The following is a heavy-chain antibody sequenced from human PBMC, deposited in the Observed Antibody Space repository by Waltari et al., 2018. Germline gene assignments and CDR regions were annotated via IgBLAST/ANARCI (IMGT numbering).Heavy chain of an antibody. CDR2: INSNTGDS. Sequence: QVQLEQSGPEVKQPGASVRVSCKTSGYTFTSNYLHWVRQAPGQGLEWMAWINSNTGDSQSAQTFQGRVTVTKDTSLTTVYLELSGLRSDDTALYYCARETLPGNKIIDYWGQGTLVTVSS. CDR3: ARETLPGNKIIDY. J-gene: IGHJ4*02. V-gene: IGHV1-2*02. CDR1: GYTFTSNY. D-gene: IGHD1-1*01.